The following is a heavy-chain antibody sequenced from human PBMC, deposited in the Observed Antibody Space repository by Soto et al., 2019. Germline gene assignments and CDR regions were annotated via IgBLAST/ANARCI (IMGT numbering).Heavy chain of an antibody. CDR2: ISGSATGI. D-gene: IGHD2-2*01. V-gene: IGHV3-23*01. J-gene: IGHJ4*02. CDR3: AKDLQRGPSAAMDQ. Sequence: EVELLESGGGLVHPGGSLRLSCTASGFTFSGDAMSWVRQAPGKGLEWVSTISGSATGIYYADSVKGRFTISRDNSKKTLFLEMNSLRVEDTARYYCAKDLQRGPSAAMDQWGQGTLDTVAS. CDR1: GFTFSGDA.